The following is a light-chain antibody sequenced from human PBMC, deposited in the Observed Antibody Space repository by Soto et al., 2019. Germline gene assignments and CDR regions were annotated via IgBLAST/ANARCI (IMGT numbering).Light chain of an antibody. Sequence: DIQMTQSPSSVSASVGDRVTITCRASQDIFHYLAWYQQKPGKAPKLLIYAASSLQSGVPSRFSGSGSGTDFTLTISSLQPEDFATYYCQQSYSTPPTWTFGQGTKVDIK. V-gene: IGKV1-39*01. J-gene: IGKJ1*01. CDR1: QDIFHY. CDR3: QQSYSTPPTWT. CDR2: AAS.